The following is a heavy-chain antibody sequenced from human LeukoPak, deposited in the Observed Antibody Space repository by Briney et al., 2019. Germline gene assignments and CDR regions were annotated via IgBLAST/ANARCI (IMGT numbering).Heavy chain of an antibody. D-gene: IGHD1-26*01. CDR1: GFTFSSYG. Sequence: PGGSLRLSCAASGFTFSSYGMHWVRQAPGKGLEWVAFIRYDGSNKYYADSVKGRFTISRDNAKNSLYLQMNSLRAEDTAVYYCARDSQIVGAFDYWGQGTLVTVSS. J-gene: IGHJ4*02. CDR3: ARDSQIVGAFDY. V-gene: IGHV3-30*02. CDR2: IRYDGSNK.